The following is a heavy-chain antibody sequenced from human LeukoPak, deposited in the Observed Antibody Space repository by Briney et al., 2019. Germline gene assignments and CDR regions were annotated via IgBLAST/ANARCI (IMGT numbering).Heavy chain of an antibody. CDR3: ARARAETSSWDPFDF. CDR1: GYTFTDYY. V-gene: IGHV1-2*02. D-gene: IGHD6-13*01. J-gene: IGHJ4*02. CDR2: IYPKSGDT. Sequence: GASVKVSCKASGYTFTDYYMHWVRQAPGQGLEWMGYIYPKSGDTNYEKKFQGRVAMTRDTSMNTVYMELTRLRSDDTAVYYCARARAETSSWDPFDFWGQGTLVTVSS.